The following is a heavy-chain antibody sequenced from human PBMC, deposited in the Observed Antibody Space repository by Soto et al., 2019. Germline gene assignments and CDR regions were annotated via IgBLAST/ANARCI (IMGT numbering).Heavy chain of an antibody. D-gene: IGHD3-10*01. Sequence: PSETLSLTCTVSGGSISSGGYYWSWIRQHPGKGLECIGYIYYSGSTYYNPSLKSRVTISVDTSKNQFSLKLSSVTAADTAVYYCARAITMVRGVMAPYYYYGMDVWGQGTTVTVSS. V-gene: IGHV4-31*03. CDR1: GGSISSGGYY. CDR3: ARAITMVRGVMAPYYYYGMDV. CDR2: IYYSGST. J-gene: IGHJ6*02.